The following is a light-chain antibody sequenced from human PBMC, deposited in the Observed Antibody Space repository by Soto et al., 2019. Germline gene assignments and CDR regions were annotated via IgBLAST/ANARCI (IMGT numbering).Light chain of an antibody. CDR3: SSYTSSSTLYV. J-gene: IGLJ1*01. Sequence: QPMLTQPASVSGSPGQSITISCTATSSDVGGYNYVSWCQQHPGKAPQLMIYEVSNRPSGVSNRFSGSKSGNTASLTISGLQAEDEADYYCSSYTSSSTLYVFGTGTKVTVL. V-gene: IGLV2-14*01. CDR1: SSDVGGYNY. CDR2: EVS.